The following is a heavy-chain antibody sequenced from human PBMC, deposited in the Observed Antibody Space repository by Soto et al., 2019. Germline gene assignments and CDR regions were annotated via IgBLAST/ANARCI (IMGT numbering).Heavy chain of an antibody. D-gene: IGHD1-20*01. V-gene: IGHV4-30-4*01. CDR1: GGSISSGDYY. CDR2: MYYSGNT. J-gene: IGHJ6*02. Sequence: SETLSLTCTLSGGSISSGDYYWGWIRQPPGKGLEWIGHMYYSGNTYFKSSLKSRVVISVDTSKNQISLKMTSLTAADTAVYYCARVTGYYYGMDVWGQGTTVTVSS. CDR3: ARVTGYYYGMDV.